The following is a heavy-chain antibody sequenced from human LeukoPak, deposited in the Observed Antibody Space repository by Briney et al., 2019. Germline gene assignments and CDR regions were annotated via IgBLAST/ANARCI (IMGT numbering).Heavy chain of an antibody. Sequence: DSVKGRFTISRDNSKNTLYLQMNSLRAEDTAVYYCARSLLEWGYYYMDVWGKGTTVTVSS. CDR3: ARSLLEWGYYYMDV. V-gene: IGHV3-30*01. D-gene: IGHD2-8*01. J-gene: IGHJ6*03.